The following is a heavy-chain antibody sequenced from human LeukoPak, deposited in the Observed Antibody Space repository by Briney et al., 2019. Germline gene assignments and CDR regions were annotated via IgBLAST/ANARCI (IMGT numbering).Heavy chain of an antibody. CDR2: IYYSGST. V-gene: IGHV4-59*12. J-gene: IGHJ5*02. CDR1: GGSISSYY. CDR3: ARDPVRNWFDP. Sequence: SETLSLTCTVSGGSISSYYWSWIRQPPGKGLEWIGYIYYSGSTNYNPSLKSRVTISVDTSKNQFSLKLSSVTAADTAVYYCARDPVRNWFDPWGQGTLVTVSS.